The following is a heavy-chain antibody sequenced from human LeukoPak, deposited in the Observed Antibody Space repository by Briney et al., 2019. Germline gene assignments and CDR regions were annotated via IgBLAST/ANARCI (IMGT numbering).Heavy chain of an antibody. CDR3: AKMYMGSSWTFFDY. D-gene: IGHD6-13*01. V-gene: IGHV3-74*01. Sequence: GGSLRLSCAASGFTFSSYWMHWVRQAPGKGLVWVSRINSDGSSTSYAASVKGRFTISRDNAKNTLYLQMNSLRAEDTAVYYCAKMYMGSSWTFFDYWGQGTLVTVSS. J-gene: IGHJ4*02. CDR2: INSDGSST. CDR1: GFTFSSYW.